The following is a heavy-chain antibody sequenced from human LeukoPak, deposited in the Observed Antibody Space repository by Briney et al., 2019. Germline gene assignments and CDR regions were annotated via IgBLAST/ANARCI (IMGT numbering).Heavy chain of an antibody. CDR1: GGSISSYY. J-gene: IGHJ4*02. CDR3: ARHSGWYHYDFDY. CDR2: IYYSGST. D-gene: IGHD6-19*01. V-gene: IGHV4-59*08. Sequence: SETLSLTCTVSGGSISSYYWSWIRQPSGKGLEWIGYIYYSGSTNYNPSLKSRVTISVDTSKNQFSLKLSSVTAADTAVYYCARHSGWYHYDFDYWGQGTLVTVSS.